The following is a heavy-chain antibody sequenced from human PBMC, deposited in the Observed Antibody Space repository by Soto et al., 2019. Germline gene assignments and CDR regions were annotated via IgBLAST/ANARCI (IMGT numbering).Heavy chain of an antibody. D-gene: IGHD6-13*01. J-gene: IGHJ5*02. CDR2: ISSNSAYI. CDR1: GFTFSNYW. Sequence: GGSLRLSCAASGFTFSNYWIHWVRQAPGKGLEWVSTISSNSAYIYYTDALRGRFTISRDNAENSLHLQMNSLRAEDTAVYYCTRDASRDSSARGWFDPWGPGTLVTV. V-gene: IGHV3-21*01. CDR3: TRDASRDSSARGWFDP.